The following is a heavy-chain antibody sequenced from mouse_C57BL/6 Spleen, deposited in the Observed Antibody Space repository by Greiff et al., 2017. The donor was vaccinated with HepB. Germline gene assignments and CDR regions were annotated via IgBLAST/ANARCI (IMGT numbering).Heavy chain of an antibody. Sequence: EVMLVESGGGLVKPGGSLKLSCAASGFTFSDYGMHWVRQAPEKGLEWVAYISSGSSTIYYADTVKGRFTISRDNAKNTLFLQMTSLRSEDTAMYYCARPGYSNYVGFAYWGQGTLVTVSA. V-gene: IGHV5-17*01. J-gene: IGHJ3*01. CDR3: ARPGYSNYVGFAY. CDR2: ISSGSSTI. CDR1: GFTFSDYG. D-gene: IGHD2-5*01.